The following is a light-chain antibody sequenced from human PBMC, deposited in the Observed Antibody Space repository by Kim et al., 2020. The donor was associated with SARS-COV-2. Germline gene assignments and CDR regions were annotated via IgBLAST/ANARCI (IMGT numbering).Light chain of an antibody. J-gene: IGLJ2*01. CDR3: QAWDSRNVV. CDR1: KLGDKY. Sequence: SYELTQPPSVSVSPGQTASITCSGDKLGDKYACWYQQKPGQSPVLVIYQDTKRPSGIPERFSGSNSGNTATLIISGTQAMDEADYYCQAWDSRNVVFGGG. CDR2: QDT. V-gene: IGLV3-1*01.